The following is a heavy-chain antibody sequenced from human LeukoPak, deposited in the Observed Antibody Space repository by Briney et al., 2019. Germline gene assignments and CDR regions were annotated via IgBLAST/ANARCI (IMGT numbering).Heavy chain of an antibody. CDR3: ATGYGDYVSRFDY. CDR1: GGTFSSYA. V-gene: IGHV1-2*02. Sequence: ASVKVSCKASGGTFSSYAISWVRQAPGQGPEWMGWINPSNGDTNFAQKFQGRVTMTRDTSISTAYMELSRLRSDDTAVYHCATGYGDYVSRFDYWGQGTLVTVSS. CDR2: INPSNGDT. D-gene: IGHD4-17*01. J-gene: IGHJ4*02.